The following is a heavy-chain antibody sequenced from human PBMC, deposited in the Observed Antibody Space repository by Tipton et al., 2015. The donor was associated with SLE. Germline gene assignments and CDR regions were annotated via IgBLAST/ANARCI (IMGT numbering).Heavy chain of an antibody. J-gene: IGHJ3*02. CDR3: ARGFTIGGAFDI. V-gene: IGHV4-59*11. CDR2: IYYSGST. Sequence: TLSLTCTVSGGSISSHYWSWIRQPPGKGLEWIGSIYYSGSTNYNPSLKSRVTISVDTSKNQFSLKVSSVTAADTAVYYCARGFTIGGAFDIWGQGTMVTVSS. CDR1: GGSISSHY. D-gene: IGHD3-9*01.